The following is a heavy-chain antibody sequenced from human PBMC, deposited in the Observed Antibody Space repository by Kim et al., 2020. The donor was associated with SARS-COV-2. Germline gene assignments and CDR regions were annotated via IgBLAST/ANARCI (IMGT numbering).Heavy chain of an antibody. CDR1: GFTFSASW. CDR2: MNGDGNST. CDR3: ARGGLAGALDY. V-gene: IGHV3-74*01. D-gene: IGHD3-16*01. Sequence: GGSLRLSCEASGFTFSASWMHWVRQTPGKGLVWVSQMNGDGNSTDSADSMKRRFTISRDNAKNTRYLQMNRWRVEDTAVYYCARGGLAGALDYWGQGTLVTVSP. J-gene: IGHJ4*02.